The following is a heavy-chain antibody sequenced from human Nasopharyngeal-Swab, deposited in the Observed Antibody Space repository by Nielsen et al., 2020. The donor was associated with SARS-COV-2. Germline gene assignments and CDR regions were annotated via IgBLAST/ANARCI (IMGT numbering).Heavy chain of an antibody. CDR2: IYYIGST. CDR3: ARVNPVSGSYYDAFDI. D-gene: IGHD1-26*01. CDR1: GGSISSDY. J-gene: IGHJ3*02. V-gene: IGHV4-59*01. Sequence: ESLKISCTVSGGSISSDYWSWIRQPPGKGLEWIGYIYYIGSTNYNPSLNSRVTISVDTSKNQFSLKLSSVTAADTAVYYCARVNPVSGSYYDAFDIWGQGTMVTVSS.